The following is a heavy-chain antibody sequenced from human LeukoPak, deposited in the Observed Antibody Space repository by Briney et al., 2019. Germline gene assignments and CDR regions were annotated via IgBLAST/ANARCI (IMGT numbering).Heavy chain of an antibody. J-gene: IGHJ3*01. CDR2: IKKDGSEE. CDR1: GFNLNSYL. D-gene: IGHD1-14*01. CDR3: ARSNPNRNALDL. V-gene: IGHV3-7*01. Sequence: QPGGSLRLSCAASGFNLNSYLMSWVRQAQGRGLEWVANIKKDGSEENYLDSVKGRFTVSRDNAKNSLYLQMNSLRGEDTAIYYCARSNPNRNALDLWGQGTMVTISS.